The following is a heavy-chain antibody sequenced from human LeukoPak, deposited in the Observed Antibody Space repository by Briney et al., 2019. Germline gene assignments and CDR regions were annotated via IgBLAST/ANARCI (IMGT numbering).Heavy chain of an antibody. D-gene: IGHD2-15*01. CDR1: GGSFSGYY. Sequence: KPSETLSLTCAVYGGSFSGYYWSWIRQPPGKGLEWIGEINHSGSTNYNPSLKSRVTISVDTSKNQFSLKLSSVTAADTAVYYCATGDGYCDGGTCYSYFDYWGQGTLATVSS. J-gene: IGHJ4*02. CDR2: INHSGST. CDR3: ATGDGYCDGGTCYSYFDY. V-gene: IGHV4-34*01.